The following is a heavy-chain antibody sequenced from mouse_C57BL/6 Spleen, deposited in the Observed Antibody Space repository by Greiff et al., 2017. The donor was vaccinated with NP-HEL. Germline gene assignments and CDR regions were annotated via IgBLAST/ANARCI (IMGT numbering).Heavy chain of an antibody. CDR2: IYPRSGNT. J-gene: IGHJ2*01. V-gene: IGHV1-81*01. CDR3: ARYQIPPNYVKDY. CDR1: GYTFTSYG. D-gene: IGHD2-1*01. Sequence: QVQLKESGAELARPGASVKLSCKASGYTFTSYGISWVKQRTGQGLEWIGEIYPRSGNTYYNEKFKGKATLTADKSSSTAYMELRSLTSEDSAVYFCARYQIPPNYVKDYWGQGTTLTVSS.